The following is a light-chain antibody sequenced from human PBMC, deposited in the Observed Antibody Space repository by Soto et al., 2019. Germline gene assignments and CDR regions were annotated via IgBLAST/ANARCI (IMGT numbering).Light chain of an antibody. V-gene: IGKV3-15*01. Sequence: THSPASVSGCPGEGATLSCRASQGIGITLAWYQHKPCQTPRLLIYDASTRATGVPARFSGSGSGTEFTLTINSLQSEAFAVYYCQRYNNRPLTFGGGTKVDIK. CDR1: QGIGIT. J-gene: IGKJ4*01. CDR2: DAS. CDR3: QRYNNRPLT.